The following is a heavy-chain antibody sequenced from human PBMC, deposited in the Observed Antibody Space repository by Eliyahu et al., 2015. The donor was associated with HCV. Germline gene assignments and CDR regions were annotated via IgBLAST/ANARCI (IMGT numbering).Heavy chain of an antibody. CDR1: XGSISSYY. D-gene: IGHD6-19*01. J-gene: IGHJ5*02. CDR3: TSGGGGIAVAGTGGWFDP. CDR2: IHYSGST. V-gene: IGHV4-59*01. Sequence: QVQLQESGPGLVKPSXTLSLTXXVSXGSISSYYWSWXRXPPGKGLEWIGYIHYSGSTNYNPSLKSRVTISIDTSKNQFSLKLISVTPADTAVYYCTSGGGGIAVAGTGGWFDPWGQGTLVTVSS.